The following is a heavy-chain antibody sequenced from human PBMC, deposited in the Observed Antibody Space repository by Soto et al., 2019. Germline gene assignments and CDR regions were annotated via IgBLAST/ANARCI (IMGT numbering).Heavy chain of an antibody. Sequence: GGSLRLSCAASGFTVSSNYMSWVRQAPGKGLEWVSVIYSGGSTYYADSVKGRFTISRQNSKNTLYLQMNSLRAEDTAVYYCARGGGSGSYLPPFGYYYYYMDVWGKGTTVTVSS. J-gene: IGHJ6*03. V-gene: IGHV3-53*04. CDR3: ARGGGSGSYLPPFGYYYYYMDV. D-gene: IGHD3-10*01. CDR2: IYSGGST. CDR1: GFTVSSNY.